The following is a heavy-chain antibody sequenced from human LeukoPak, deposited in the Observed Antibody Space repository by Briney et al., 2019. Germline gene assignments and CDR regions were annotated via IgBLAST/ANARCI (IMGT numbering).Heavy chain of an antibody. CDR2: IKQDGSEK. V-gene: IGHV3-7*01. Sequence: HPGGSLRLSCAASGLTVSSNYMSWVRQAPGKGLEWVANIKQDGSEKYYVDSVKGRFTISRDNAKNSLYLQMNSLRAEDTAVFYCARYFRVQGFDCWGQGTLVSVSS. CDR3: ARYFRVQGFDC. J-gene: IGHJ4*02. CDR1: GLTVSSNY. D-gene: IGHD3-9*01.